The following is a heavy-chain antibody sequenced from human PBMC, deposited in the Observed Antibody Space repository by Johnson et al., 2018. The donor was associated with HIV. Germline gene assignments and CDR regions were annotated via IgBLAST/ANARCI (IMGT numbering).Heavy chain of an antibody. CDR2: LNWNGVST. Sequence: MLLVESVGGVVQPGGSLRLSCAASGFTFSSYGMHWVRQAPGTGLEWVSGLNWNGVSTGYADSVKGRFTISRDNAKNSLYLQMNILSAEATALYYCASGSGSYLSAFDIWGQGTMVTVSS. CDR1: GFTFSSYG. CDR3: ASGSGSYLSAFDI. D-gene: IGHD1-26*01. J-gene: IGHJ3*02. V-gene: IGHV3-20*04.